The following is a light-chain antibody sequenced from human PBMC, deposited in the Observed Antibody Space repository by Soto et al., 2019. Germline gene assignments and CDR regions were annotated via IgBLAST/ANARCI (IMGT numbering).Light chain of an antibody. CDR3: ASWDDNLNGGV. CDR2: DIT. CDR1: SSDVGRFEY. V-gene: IGLV2-11*01. Sequence: QSALTQPRSVSGSPGQSVTISCTGTSSDVGRFEYVSWYQQHPGEAPKVVVYDITKRPSGVPDRFSGSKSGTSASLAINGLHSEDEADYYCASWDDNLNGGVFGGGTKVTVL. J-gene: IGLJ3*02.